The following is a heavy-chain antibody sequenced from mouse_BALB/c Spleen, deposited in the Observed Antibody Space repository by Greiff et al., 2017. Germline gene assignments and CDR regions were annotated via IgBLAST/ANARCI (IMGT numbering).Heavy chain of an antibody. V-gene: IGHV3-2*02. CDR1: GYSITSDYA. J-gene: IGHJ3*01. D-gene: IGHD1-1*01. CDR2: ISYSGST. CDR3: ARDGSSFAY. Sequence: DVKLQESGPGLVKPSQSLSLTCTVTGYSITSDYAWNWIRQFPGNKLEWMGYISYSGSTSYNPSLKSRISITRDTSKNQFFLQLNSVTTEDTATYYCARDGSSFAYWGQGTLVTVSA.